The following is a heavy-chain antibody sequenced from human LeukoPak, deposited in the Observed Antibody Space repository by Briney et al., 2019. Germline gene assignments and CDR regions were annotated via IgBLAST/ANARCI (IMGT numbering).Heavy chain of an antibody. D-gene: IGHD3-10*01. CDR3: VMVPDY. CDR1: GGSGTSGSYY. Sequence: SETLSLTCTVSGGSGTSGSYYWSWIRQPPGKGLEWIGYIYYSGSTNYNPSLKSRVTISVDTSKNQFSLKLSSVTAADTAVYYCVMVPDYWGQGTLVTVSS. CDR2: IYYSGST. J-gene: IGHJ4*02. V-gene: IGHV4-61*01.